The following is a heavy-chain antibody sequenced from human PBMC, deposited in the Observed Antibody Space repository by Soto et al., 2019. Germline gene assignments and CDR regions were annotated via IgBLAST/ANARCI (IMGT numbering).Heavy chain of an antibody. CDR2: IVPMFGTA. D-gene: IGHD3-3*01. CDR3: ARDGDPQSAFWSGPLGGGRFDP. V-gene: IGHV1-69*12. Sequence: QVQLVQSGAEVKKPGSSVNVSCKTSVGTFGNSAVTWVRQAPGQGLEWLGGIVPMFGTANYAQKFQGRVTITADESTITAYMELSSLNTDDTAVYYCARDGDPQSAFWSGPLGGGRFDPWGQGTLVTVSS. J-gene: IGHJ5*02. CDR1: VGTFGNSA.